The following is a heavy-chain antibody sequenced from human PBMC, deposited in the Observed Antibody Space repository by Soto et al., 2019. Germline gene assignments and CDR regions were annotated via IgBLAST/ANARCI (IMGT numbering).Heavy chain of an antibody. CDR2: IYYSGST. CDR1: GGSISSSSYY. Sequence: PSETLSLTCTISGGSISSSSYYWGWIRQPPGKGLEWIGSIYYSGSTYYNPSLKSRVTISVDTSKNQFSLKLSSVTAADTAVYYCARPADFDYWGQGTLVTVSS. D-gene: IGHD6-13*01. J-gene: IGHJ4*02. V-gene: IGHV4-39*01. CDR3: ARPADFDY.